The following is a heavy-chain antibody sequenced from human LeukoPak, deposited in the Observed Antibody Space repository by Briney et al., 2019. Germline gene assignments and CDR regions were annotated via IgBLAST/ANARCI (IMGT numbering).Heavy chain of an antibody. D-gene: IGHD5-18*01. J-gene: IGHJ4*02. CDR1: GFTVSSNY. CDR3: ARGGPNYSYGLDY. CDR2: IYSGGST. V-gene: IGHV3-53*01. Sequence: GGSLRLSCAASGFTVSSNYMGWVRQAPGQGLEWVSVIYSGGSTYYADSVKGRFTISRDNSKNTLYLQINSLRAEDTAVYYCARGGPNYSYGLDYWGQGTLVTVSS.